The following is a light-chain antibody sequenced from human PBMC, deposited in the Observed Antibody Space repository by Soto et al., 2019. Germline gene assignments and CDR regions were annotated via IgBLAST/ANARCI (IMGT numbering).Light chain of an antibody. V-gene: IGKV3-11*01. J-gene: IGKJ1*01. CDR2: DAS. CDR1: HRVSRY. CDR3: QQRSSWRVT. Sequence: EIVLTQSPVTLSLSPGERATLSCRASHRVSRYFAWYQQKPGQAPRLLIYDASNRATGVTARFSGSGSGTDSTLTISSLEPEDFAVYYCQQRSSWRVTFGQGTKVEI.